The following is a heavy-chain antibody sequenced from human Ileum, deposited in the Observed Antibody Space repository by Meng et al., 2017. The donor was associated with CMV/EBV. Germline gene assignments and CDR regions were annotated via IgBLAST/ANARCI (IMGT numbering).Heavy chain of an antibody. CDR1: GLTFNNYA. V-gene: IGHV3-23*01. D-gene: IGHD1-26*01. CDR2: ISDSGSRT. J-gene: IGHJ4*02. Sequence: EVQLLGSGGGLVQPGGSLRLSCVVSGLTFNNYAISWVRQAPGKGLEWVSSISDSGSRTNYVDSVKGRFTISRDNSKNTLYLEMNSLRAEDTAIYYCAKVVGDFDYWGQGTLVTVSS. CDR3: AKVVGDFDY.